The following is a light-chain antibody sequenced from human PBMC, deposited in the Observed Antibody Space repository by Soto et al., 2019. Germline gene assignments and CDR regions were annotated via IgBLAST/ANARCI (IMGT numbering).Light chain of an antibody. Sequence: EIVMTQSPATLSVSPRERVTLSCRATQSVSDNLAWYQQKPGQAPRLLIYGASTRATGIPARFSGSGSGTEFTLTISGLQSQDCAVYYCQQYNNWPLTFGGGTKVEIK. CDR2: GAS. CDR1: QSVSDN. J-gene: IGKJ4*01. V-gene: IGKV3-15*01. CDR3: QQYNNWPLT.